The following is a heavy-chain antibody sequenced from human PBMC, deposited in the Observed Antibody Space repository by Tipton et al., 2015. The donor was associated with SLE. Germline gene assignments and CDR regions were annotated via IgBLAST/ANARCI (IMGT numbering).Heavy chain of an antibody. V-gene: IGHV3-7*04. J-gene: IGHJ6*02. CDR1: GFTFSSYE. CDR2: IKEDGSEE. CDR3: ARGHYGMDV. Sequence: SLRLSCAASGFTFSSYEMNWVRQAPGKGLEWVASIKEDGSEEYYVDSGKGRFTMSRDNAKNSLYLQMNSLRAEDTAVYYCARGHYGMDVWGQGTTVTVSS.